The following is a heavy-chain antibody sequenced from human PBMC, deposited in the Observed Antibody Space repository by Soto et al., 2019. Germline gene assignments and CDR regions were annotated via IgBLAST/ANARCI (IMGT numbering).Heavy chain of an antibody. D-gene: IGHD6-19*01. CDR3: ARHRIAVAAHQD. J-gene: IGHJ4*02. CDR1: GGSISSSSYY. CDR2: IYYSGST. V-gene: IGHV4-39*01. Sequence: QLQLQESGPGLVKPSETLSLTCTVSGGSISSSSYYWGWIRQPPGKGLEWIGSIYYSGSTYYNPSLKSRVTISVDTSKNQFSLKLSSVTAADTAVYYCARHRIAVAAHQDWGQGTLVTVSS.